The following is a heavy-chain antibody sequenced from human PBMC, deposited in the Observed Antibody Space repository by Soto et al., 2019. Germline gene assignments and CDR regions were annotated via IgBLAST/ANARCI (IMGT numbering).Heavy chain of an antibody. D-gene: IGHD6-13*01. J-gene: IGHJ6*02. Sequence: QVQLVQSGAEVKKPGASVKVSCKASGYTFTSYYMHWVRQAPGQGLEWMGIINPSGGSTSYAQKFHGRVTMTRDTSTSTVYMELSSLRSEDTAVYYCARDLFPTYSSSHYGMDVWGQGTTVTVSS. CDR2: INPSGGST. CDR3: ARDLFPTYSSSHYGMDV. CDR1: GYTFTSYY. V-gene: IGHV1-46*01.